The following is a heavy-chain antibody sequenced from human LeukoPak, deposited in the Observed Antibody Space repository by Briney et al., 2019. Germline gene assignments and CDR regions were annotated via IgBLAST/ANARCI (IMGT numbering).Heavy chain of an antibody. V-gene: IGHV1-18*01. D-gene: IGHD2-15*01. CDR2: ISTYNGHT. CDR1: GYTFTSCA. Sequence: ASVKVSCKTSGYTFTSCAIHWVRQAPGQRLEWMGWISTYNGHTNYARKVQGRVTMTTDTSTSTAYMELRSLRSDDTAVYYCAREGGRYCSGGSCYSSNGWYGGLNYWGQGTLVTVSS. CDR3: AREGGRYCSGGSCYSSNGWYGGLNY. J-gene: IGHJ4*02.